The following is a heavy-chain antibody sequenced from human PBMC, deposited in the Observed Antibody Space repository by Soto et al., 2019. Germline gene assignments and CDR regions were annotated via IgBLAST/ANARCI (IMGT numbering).Heavy chain of an antibody. CDR3: ASGCSSTSCYSTGPGYYYGMDV. CDR2: IYTSGST. D-gene: IGHD2-2*02. J-gene: IGHJ6*02. Sequence: SETLSLTCTVSGGSISSYYWSWIRQPAGKGLEWIGRIYTSGSTNYNPSLKSRVTMTVHTSKNQFSLKLSSVTAADTDVYYCASGCSSTSCYSTGPGYYYGMDVWGQGTTVTVSS. V-gene: IGHV4-4*07. CDR1: GGSISSYY.